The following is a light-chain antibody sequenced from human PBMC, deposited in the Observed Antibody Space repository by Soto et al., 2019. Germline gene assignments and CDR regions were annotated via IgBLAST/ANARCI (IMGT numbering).Light chain of an antibody. Sequence: DIVMTQSPDSLAVSLGERATINCRSSQSVLYSSNNKNCLAWYQQKPGQPPNLLIYWASTRESGVPDRFSGSGSGTDSTLTISSLQAEDVAVYYCQQYYSTPWTFGQGTKVEIK. CDR1: QSVLYSSNNKNC. V-gene: IGKV4-1*01. J-gene: IGKJ1*01. CDR2: WAS. CDR3: QQYYSTPWT.